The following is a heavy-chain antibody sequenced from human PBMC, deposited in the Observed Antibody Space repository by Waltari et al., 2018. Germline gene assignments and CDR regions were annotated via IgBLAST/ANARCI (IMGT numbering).Heavy chain of an antibody. CDR1: GGSISRSRYC. V-gene: IGHV4-39*01. J-gene: IGHJ5*02. CDR3: ARHWKKSGYRFDP. D-gene: IGHD5-12*01. Sequence: QLQLQESGPGLVKPSETLSLTCTVSGGSISRSRYCWGWIRQSPGKGLEWIGSIYYSGSTDYNPTLESRVTISGDTSKNQFSLKLSSVTAADTAVYYCARHWKKSGYRFDPWGQGTLVTVSS. CDR2: IYYSGST.